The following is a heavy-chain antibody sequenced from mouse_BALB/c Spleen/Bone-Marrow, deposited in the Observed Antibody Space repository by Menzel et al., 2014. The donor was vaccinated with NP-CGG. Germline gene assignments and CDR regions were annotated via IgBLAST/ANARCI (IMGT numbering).Heavy chain of an antibody. CDR2: IDPANGNT. D-gene: IGHD1-1*01. Sequence: VQLQQPGAELVKPGASVKLSCTASGFNTKDTYMHWVKQRPEQGLEWIGRIDPANGNTKYDPKFQGKATITADTSSNTAYLQLSSLTSEDTAVYYCARYYYGSSLFDYWGQGTTLTVSS. V-gene: IGHV14-3*02. J-gene: IGHJ2*01. CDR3: ARYYYGSSLFDY. CDR1: GFNTKDTY.